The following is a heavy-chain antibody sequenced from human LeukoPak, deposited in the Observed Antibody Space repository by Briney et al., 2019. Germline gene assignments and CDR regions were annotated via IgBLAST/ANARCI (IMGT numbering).Heavy chain of an antibody. CDR1: GGSISSGGYY. J-gene: IGHJ4*02. D-gene: IGHD3-16*01. Sequence: NPSETLSLTCTVSGGSISSGGYYWSWIRQPPGKGLEWIGEINHSGSTNYNPSLKSRVTISVDTSKNQFSLKLSSVTAADTAVYYCATGRASGAYTHFDYWGQGTLVTVSS. V-gene: IGHV4-39*07. CDR3: ATGRASGAYTHFDY. CDR2: INHSGST.